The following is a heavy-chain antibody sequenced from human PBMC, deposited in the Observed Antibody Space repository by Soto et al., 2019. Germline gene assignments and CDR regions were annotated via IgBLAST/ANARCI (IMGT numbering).Heavy chain of an antibody. Sequence: QVLLVESGGGVVQPGRSLRLSCAASGFSFSSYGMHWVRQAPGKGLEWVAAIWYDGSNKYYAESVKGRFTISRDNSKNTLYLQMNSLEAADTAIYYCAREHLASYYCDYWGQGTLVTVSS. CDR3: AREHLASYYCDY. CDR1: GFSFSSYG. CDR2: IWYDGSNK. D-gene: IGHD3-3*02. V-gene: IGHV3-33*01. J-gene: IGHJ4*02.